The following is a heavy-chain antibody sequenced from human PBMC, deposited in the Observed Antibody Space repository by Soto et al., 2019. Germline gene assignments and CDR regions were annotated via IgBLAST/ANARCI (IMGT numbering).Heavy chain of an antibody. CDR2: ISGSGGST. J-gene: IGHJ6*02. D-gene: IGHD3-9*01. CDR3: AKDQGDHPRLVLRYFHMDV. Sequence: GGSLRLSCAASGFTFSSYAMSWVRQAPGKGLEWVSAISGSGGSTYYADSVKGRFTISRDNSKNTLYLQMNSLRAEDTAVYYCAKDQGDHPRLVLRYFHMDVWGQGTTVTVSS. V-gene: IGHV3-23*01. CDR1: GFTFSSYA.